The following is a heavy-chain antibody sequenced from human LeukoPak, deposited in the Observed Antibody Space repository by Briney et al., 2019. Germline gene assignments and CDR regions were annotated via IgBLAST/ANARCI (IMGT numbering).Heavy chain of an antibody. V-gene: IGHV5-10-1*01. Sequence: GESLKISCKTSGYSFSSYWISWVRQMPGKGLEWMGKIDPSYSHTKYSQSFQGHVTISIDKSISTAYLQWSSLKASDTAMYYCARRPGGSGNFDYWGQGTLVTVSS. J-gene: IGHJ4*02. CDR1: GYSFSSYW. CDR3: ARRPGGSGNFDY. CDR2: IDPSYSHT. D-gene: IGHD3-10*01.